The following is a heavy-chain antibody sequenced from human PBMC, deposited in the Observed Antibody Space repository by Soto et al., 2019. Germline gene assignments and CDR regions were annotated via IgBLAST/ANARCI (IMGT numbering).Heavy chain of an antibody. J-gene: IGHJ6*02. V-gene: IGHV3-23*01. D-gene: IGHD2-21*01. CDR1: GFTFSSYA. CDR3: AKGIMGWGGDCYSGMGV. Sequence: GGSLRLSCAASGFTFSSYAMSWVRQAPGKGLEWVSAISGSGGSTYYADSGKGRFTISRDNSKNTLYLQMNSLRAEDTAVYYCAKGIMGWGGDCYSGMGVWGQGATVTVSS. CDR2: ISGSGGST.